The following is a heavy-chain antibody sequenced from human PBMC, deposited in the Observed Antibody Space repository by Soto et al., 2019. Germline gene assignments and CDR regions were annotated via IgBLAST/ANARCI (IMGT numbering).Heavy chain of an antibody. CDR1: GFIFTDYA. V-gene: IGHV3-23*01. Sequence: EVQLLESGGGLVQPGGSLRLSCAASGFIFTDYAMSWVRQAPGKGLEWVSSINTADAGTNYADSVKGRFTISRDNSKNNIHLQMNSLRVEDTAIYFCEKNYQLDCWGQGTLVTVSS. CDR3: EKNYQLDC. J-gene: IGHJ4*02. D-gene: IGHD1-7*01. CDR2: INTADAGT.